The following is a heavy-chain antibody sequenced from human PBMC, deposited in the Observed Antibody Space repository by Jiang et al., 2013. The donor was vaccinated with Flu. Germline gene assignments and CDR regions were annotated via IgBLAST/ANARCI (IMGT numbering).Heavy chain of an antibody. CDR2: ISDYSGET. V-gene: IGHV1-18*04. J-gene: IGHJ4*02. D-gene: IGHD2-21*02. CDR3: ARDHEVVVVPASLEYYYDH. Sequence: GAEVKKPGASVKVSCKASGYSFTSYGIAWVRQAPGQGFEWMGWISDYSGETNYAPKFQGRLTMTTETTTTTAYMELRSLTTDDTAVYYCARDHEVVVVPASLEYYYDHWGQGTLVTVSS. CDR1: GYSFTSYG.